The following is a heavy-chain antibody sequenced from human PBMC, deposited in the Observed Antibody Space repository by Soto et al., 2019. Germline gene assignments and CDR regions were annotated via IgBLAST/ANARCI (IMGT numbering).Heavy chain of an antibody. J-gene: IGHJ4*02. CDR2: VSVSGGSTYST. V-gene: IGHV3-23*01. CDR3: AKNYYFDS. Sequence: GGSLRLSCAASGFIFSSYAMSWVRQAPGKGLEWVASVSVSGGSTYSTYYADSVRGRLTISRDDSRNTMYLQMSSLRAEDTAIYYCAKNYYFDSWGQGTPVTVSS. CDR1: GFIFSSYA.